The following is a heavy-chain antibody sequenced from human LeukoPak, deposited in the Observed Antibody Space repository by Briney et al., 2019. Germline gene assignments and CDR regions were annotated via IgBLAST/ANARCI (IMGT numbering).Heavy chain of an antibody. J-gene: IGHJ5*01. D-gene: IGHD5-12*01. CDR1: GGSISSSSYY. CDR3: ARGSRTNHQRRGYDS. CDR2: IYYSGST. V-gene: IGHV4-39*07. Sequence: SETLSLTCTVSGGSISSSSYYWGWIRQPPGKGLEWIGSIYYSGSTYYNPSLKSRVTISVDTSKNQFSLKLSSVTAADTAVYYCARGSRTNHQRRGYDSWGQGTLVTVSS.